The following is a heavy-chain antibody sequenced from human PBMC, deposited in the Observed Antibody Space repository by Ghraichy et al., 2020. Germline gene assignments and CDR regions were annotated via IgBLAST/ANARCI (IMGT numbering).Heavy chain of an antibody. CDR3: TGGRGWHFY. CDR2: VDDRGDT. CDR1: GVSISSSY. V-gene: IGHV4-59*01. Sequence: ESLNISCTVSGVSISSSYWSWIRQPPGKGLEWIGYVDDRGDTNHNPSLKSRVTTSVDKSKSQFSLKLTSVTAADTAVYYCTGGRGWHFYWGQGILVTVSS. J-gene: IGHJ4*02. D-gene: IGHD2-15*01.